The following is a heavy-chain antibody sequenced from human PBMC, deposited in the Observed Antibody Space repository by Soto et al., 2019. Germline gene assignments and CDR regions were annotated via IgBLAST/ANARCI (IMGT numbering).Heavy chain of an antibody. CDR2: ISSSGSTI. V-gene: IGHV3-48*03. D-gene: IGHD6-6*01. Sequence: GSLRLSCAASGFTFSSYEMNWVRQAPGKGLEWVSYISSSGSTIYYADSVKGRFTISGDNAKNSLYLQMNSLRAEDTAVYYCARDNYRSSSSSRYYYGMDVWGQGTTVTVSS. J-gene: IGHJ6*02. CDR3: ARDNYRSSSSSRYYYGMDV. CDR1: GFTFSSYE.